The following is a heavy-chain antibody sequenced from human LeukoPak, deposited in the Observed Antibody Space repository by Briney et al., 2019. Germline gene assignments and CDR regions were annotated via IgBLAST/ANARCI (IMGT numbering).Heavy chain of an antibody. V-gene: IGHV3-7*01. CDR1: GFTFSSYW. CDR3: ARMQVTGGVYFDY. J-gene: IGHJ4*02. Sequence: PGGSLRLSCAASGFTFSSYWMSWVRQAPGKGLEWVANIKQDGSEKYYVDSVKGRFTISRDNAKNSLYLQMNSLRAEDTAVYYCARMQVTGGVYFDYWGQGTLVTVSP. CDR2: IKQDGSEK. D-gene: IGHD3-10*01.